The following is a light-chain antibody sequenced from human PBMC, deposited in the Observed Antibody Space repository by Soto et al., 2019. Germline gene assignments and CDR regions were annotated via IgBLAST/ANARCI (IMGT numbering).Light chain of an antibody. CDR1: SSDVGGYNY. CDR2: DVS. J-gene: IGLJ1*01. V-gene: IGLV2-11*01. Sequence: SVLAQPRSVSGSPGQSVTISCTGTSSDVGGYNYVSWYQQHPGKAPKLMIYDVSQRPSGVPDRFSGPKSGNTASLTISGLQSEDEADYYCCSYAGSYTYVFGTGTKVTVL. CDR3: CSYAGSYTYV.